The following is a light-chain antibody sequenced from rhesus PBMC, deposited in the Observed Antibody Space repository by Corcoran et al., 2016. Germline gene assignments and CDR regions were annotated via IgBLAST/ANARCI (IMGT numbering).Light chain of an antibody. Sequence: DIQMTQSPSSLSASVGDTVTITCRASQSISSSLDWYQQKPGNAPKLLIYKASSLQSGVPSRFRGSGSGTDFTLTISSLQPEYFASYYCLQFGSSPLTFGGGTKVELK. V-gene: IGKV1-22*01. CDR3: LQFGSSPLT. CDR2: KAS. CDR1: QSISSS. J-gene: IGKJ4*01.